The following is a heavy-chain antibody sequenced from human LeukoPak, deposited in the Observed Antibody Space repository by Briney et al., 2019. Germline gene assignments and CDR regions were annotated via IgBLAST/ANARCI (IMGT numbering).Heavy chain of an antibody. J-gene: IGHJ4*02. Sequence: SETLSLTCTVSGGSISSYYWSWIRQPPGKGLEWLGYIYYSGSTNYNPSLKSRVTISVDTSKNQFSLKLSSVTAADTAVYYCARAGYYDSSGLDYWGQGTLVTVSS. D-gene: IGHD3-22*01. V-gene: IGHV4-59*01. CDR1: GGSISSYY. CDR3: ARAGYYDSSGLDY. CDR2: IYYSGST.